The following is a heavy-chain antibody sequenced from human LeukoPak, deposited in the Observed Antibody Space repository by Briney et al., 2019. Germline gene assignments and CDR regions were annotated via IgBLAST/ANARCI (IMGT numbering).Heavy chain of an antibody. V-gene: IGHV3-23*01. CDR2: ISGSGGST. CDR3: AKDSSYCSGGSCYWGVNWFDP. Sequence: GGSLRLSCAASGFTFSSYAMSWVRQAPGKGLEWVSAISGSGGSTYYADSVKGRFTISRDNSKSTLYLQMNSLRAEDTAVYYCAKDSSYCSGGSCYWGVNWFDPWGQGTLVTVSS. CDR1: GFTFSSYA. D-gene: IGHD2-15*01. J-gene: IGHJ5*02.